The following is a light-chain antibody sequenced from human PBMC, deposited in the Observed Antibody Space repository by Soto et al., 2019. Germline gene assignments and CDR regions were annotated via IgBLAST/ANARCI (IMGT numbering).Light chain of an antibody. Sequence: EIVLTQSPGTLPLSPGERVTLSCRASQRIMNNYLAWYQQKPGQAPRLLIYGASSRVTGIPDRFSGSGSGTDFTLTISRLEPEDFAVYYCQQYGSSPITFGEGKRLEIK. V-gene: IGKV3-20*01. CDR3: QQYGSSPIT. J-gene: IGKJ5*01. CDR2: GAS. CDR1: QRIMNNY.